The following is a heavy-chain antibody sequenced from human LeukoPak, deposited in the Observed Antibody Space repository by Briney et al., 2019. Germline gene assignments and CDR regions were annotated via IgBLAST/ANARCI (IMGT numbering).Heavy chain of an antibody. CDR2: IIPIFGTA. Sequence: SVKVSCKASGGTFSSYAISWVRQAPGQGLEWMGGIIPIFGTANYAQKFQGRVTTTADESTSTAYMELSSLRSEDTAVYYCARAEPPPTHHDYGDYVIYYYGMDVWGQGTTVTVSS. J-gene: IGHJ6*02. D-gene: IGHD4-17*01. CDR1: GGTFSSYA. V-gene: IGHV1-69*13. CDR3: ARAEPPPTHHDYGDYVIYYYGMDV.